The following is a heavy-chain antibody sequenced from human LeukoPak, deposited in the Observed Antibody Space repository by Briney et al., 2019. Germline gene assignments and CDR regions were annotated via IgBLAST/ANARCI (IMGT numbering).Heavy chain of an antibody. CDR2: MTPNSGNS. CDR1: GYTFTSYA. Sequence: ASVKVSCTASGYTFTSYAMNWVRQAPGQGLEWMGWMTPNSGNSGYAQKFQGRITITRNTSISTAYMELSSLTSEDTAVYYCAIWSGFYPVDAFDIWGQGTMVTVSS. J-gene: IGHJ3*02. V-gene: IGHV1-8*03. CDR3: AIWSGFYPVDAFDI. D-gene: IGHD3-3*01.